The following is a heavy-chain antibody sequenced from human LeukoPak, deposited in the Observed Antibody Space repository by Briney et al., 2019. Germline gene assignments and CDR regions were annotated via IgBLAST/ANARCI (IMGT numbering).Heavy chain of an antibody. V-gene: IGHV3-23*01. J-gene: IGHJ6*03. CDR1: RFTYRRFA. D-gene: IGHD5-24*01. Sequence: GVSLSLPCAVSRFTYRRFAMRCVTGAPAKGRVGGLALSDSGGSTYYADSVKGRFTISRDNSKNTLYLQMNSLRAEDTAVYYCAKDGAGRWLQPLYYYYMDVWGKGTTVTVSS. CDR2: LSDSGGST. CDR3: AKDGAGRWLQPLYYYYMDV.